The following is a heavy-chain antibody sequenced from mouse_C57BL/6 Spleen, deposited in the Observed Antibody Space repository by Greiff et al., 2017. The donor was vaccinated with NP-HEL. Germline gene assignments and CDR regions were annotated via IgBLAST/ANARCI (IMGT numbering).Heavy chain of an antibody. Sequence: QVQLQQPGAELVKPGASVKLSCKASGYTFTSYWMHWVKQRPGQGLEWIGMIHPNSGSTNYNEKFKSKATLTVDKSSSTAYMQLSSLTSEDSAVYYCAREGPYGGYAMDYWGQGTSVTVSS. V-gene: IGHV1-64*01. CDR1: GYTFTSYW. D-gene: IGHD1-2*01. CDR3: AREGPYGGYAMDY. J-gene: IGHJ4*01. CDR2: IHPNSGST.